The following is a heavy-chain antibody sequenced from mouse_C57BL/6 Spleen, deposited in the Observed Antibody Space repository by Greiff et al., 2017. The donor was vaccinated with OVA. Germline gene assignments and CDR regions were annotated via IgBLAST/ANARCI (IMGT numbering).Heavy chain of an antibody. J-gene: IGHJ3*01. V-gene: IGHV1-54*01. D-gene: IGHD1-1*01. CDR1: GYAFTNYL. Sequence: VQRVESGAELVRPGTSVKVSCKASGYAFTNYLIEWVKQRPGQGLEWIGVINPGSGGTNYNEKFKGKATLTADKSSSTAYMQLSSLTSEDSAVYFCARELQAYWGQGTLVTVSA. CDR2: INPGSGGT. CDR3: ARELQAY.